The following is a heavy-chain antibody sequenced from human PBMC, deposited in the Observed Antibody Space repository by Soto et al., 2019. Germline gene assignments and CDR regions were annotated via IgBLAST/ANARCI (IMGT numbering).Heavy chain of an antibody. J-gene: IGHJ6*02. CDR1: GYSFTGYW. Sequence: GESLKISCKGSGYSFTGYWIGWVRQMPGKGLEWMGIIYPGDSDTRYSPSFQGQVTISADKSISTAYLQWSSLKASDTAMYYCARQIYDSSGYDYYYYYGMDVWGQGTTVTVSS. D-gene: IGHD3-22*01. V-gene: IGHV5-51*01. CDR3: ARQIYDSSGYDYYYYYGMDV. CDR2: IYPGDSDT.